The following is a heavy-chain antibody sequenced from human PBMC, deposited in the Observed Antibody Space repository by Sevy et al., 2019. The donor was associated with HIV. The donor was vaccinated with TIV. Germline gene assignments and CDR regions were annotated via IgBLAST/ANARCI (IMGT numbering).Heavy chain of an antibody. CDR1: GFTFSSYA. J-gene: IGHJ4*02. D-gene: IGHD5-12*01. Sequence: GGSLRLSCAASGFTFSSYAMSWVRQAPGKGLEWVSAISGSGGSTYYADSVKGRFTISSDNSKNTRYLQMNSLRAEDTAVYYCAKDFGRWLQSPFDYWGQGTLVTVSS. CDR2: ISGSGGST. CDR3: AKDFGRWLQSPFDY. V-gene: IGHV3-23*01.